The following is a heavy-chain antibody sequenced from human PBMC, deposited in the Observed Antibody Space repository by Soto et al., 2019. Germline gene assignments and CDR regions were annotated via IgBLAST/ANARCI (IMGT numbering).Heavy chain of an antibody. CDR1: GFTFSSYG. CDR2: INSDGSST. J-gene: IGHJ6*02. Sequence: GGSLRLSCAASGFTFSSYGMHWVRQAPGKGLVWVSRINSDGSSTYYADSVKGRFTISRDNSKNTLYLQMNSLRAEDTAVYYCARDRIPTGMDVWGQGTTVTVSS. CDR3: ARDRIPTGMDV. V-gene: IGHV3-74*01.